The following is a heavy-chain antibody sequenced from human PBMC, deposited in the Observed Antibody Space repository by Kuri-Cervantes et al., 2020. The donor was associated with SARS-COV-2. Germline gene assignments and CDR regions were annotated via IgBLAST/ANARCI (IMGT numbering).Heavy chain of an antibody. J-gene: IGHJ4*02. CDR2: ISYDGSNK. V-gene: IGHV3-30*03. D-gene: IGHD3-16*02. CDR1: GFTFSSYG. CDR3: ARASLGELSLFRYFDY. Sequence: GESLKISCAASGFTFSSYGMHWVRQAPGKGLEWVAVISYDGSNKYYADSVKGRFTISRDNSKNTLYLQTNSLRAEDTAVYYCARASLGELSLFRYFDYWGQGTLVTVSS.